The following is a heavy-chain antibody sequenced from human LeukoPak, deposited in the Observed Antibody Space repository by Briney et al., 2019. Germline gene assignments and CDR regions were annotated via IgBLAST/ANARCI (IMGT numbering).Heavy chain of an antibody. Sequence: SETLSLTCTVSGGSISSYYWSWLRHPPGKGLEWIGYIYYSGSTNYNPSLKSRVTISVDTSKNQFSLKLSSVTAADTAVYYCARLGTPSGSCYYYGMDVWGQGTTVTVSS. CDR3: ARLGTPSGSCYYYGMDV. CDR1: GGSISSYY. V-gene: IGHV4-59*08. D-gene: IGHD1-26*01. CDR2: IYYSGST. J-gene: IGHJ6*02.